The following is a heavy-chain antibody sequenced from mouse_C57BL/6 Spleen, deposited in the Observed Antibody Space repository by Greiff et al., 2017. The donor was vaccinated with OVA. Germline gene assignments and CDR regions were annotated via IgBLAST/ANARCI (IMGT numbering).Heavy chain of an antibody. CDR1: GFTFSSYT. Sequence: DVMLVESGGGLVKPGGSLKLSCAASGFTFSSYTMSWVRQTPEKRLEWVATISGGGGNTYYPDSVKGRFTISRDNAKNTLYLQMSSLRSEDTALYYCARRVIYFDYWGQGTTLTVSS. J-gene: IGHJ2*01. CDR3: ARRVIYFDY. V-gene: IGHV5-9*01. CDR2: ISGGGGNT.